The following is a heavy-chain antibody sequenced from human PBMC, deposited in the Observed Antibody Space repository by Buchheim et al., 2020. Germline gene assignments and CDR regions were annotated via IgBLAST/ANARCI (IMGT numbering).Heavy chain of an antibody. J-gene: IGHJ4*02. Sequence: QVQLQESGPGLVKPSETLSLTCSVSGGSISSYYRSWMRQPPGRGLEWIGYMSDSGRTNHNPSLKSRVTMSVDTSKNQFSLKLTSVTAADTGVYYCARDRVVGQTTYSDYWGQGTL. CDR3: ARDRVVGQTTYSDY. D-gene: IGHD1-26*01. CDR1: GGSISSYY. CDR2: MSDSGRT. V-gene: IGHV4-59*01.